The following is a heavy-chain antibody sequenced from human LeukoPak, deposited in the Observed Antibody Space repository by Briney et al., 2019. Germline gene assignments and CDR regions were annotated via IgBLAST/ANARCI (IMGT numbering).Heavy chain of an antibody. Sequence: TGGSLRLSCAASEFTFSTYAMGWVSQAAGKGLEGVSTISGSGGITHYADSVKGRFTISRDNSKNTLFLQMSGLRAEDTAVYYCAKYRMPSTPYFDYWGQGALVTVSS. J-gene: IGHJ4*02. CDR3: AKYRMPSTPYFDY. CDR1: EFTFSTYA. V-gene: IGHV3-23*01. D-gene: IGHD2-15*01. CDR2: ISGSGGIT.